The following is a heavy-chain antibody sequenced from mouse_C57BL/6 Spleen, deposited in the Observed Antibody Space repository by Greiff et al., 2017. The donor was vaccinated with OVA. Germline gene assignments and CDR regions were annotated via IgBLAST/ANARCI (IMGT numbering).Heavy chain of an antibody. Sequence: EVKLQQSGPELVKPGASVKISCKASGYTFTDYYMNWVKQSHGKSLEWIGDINPNNGGTSYNQKFKGKATLTVDKSSSTAYMELRSLTSEDSAVYYCARRNWDWYFDVWGTGTTVTVSS. CDR2: INPNNGGT. CDR1: GYTFTDYY. D-gene: IGHD4-1*01. CDR3: ARRNWDWYFDV. J-gene: IGHJ1*03. V-gene: IGHV1-26*01.